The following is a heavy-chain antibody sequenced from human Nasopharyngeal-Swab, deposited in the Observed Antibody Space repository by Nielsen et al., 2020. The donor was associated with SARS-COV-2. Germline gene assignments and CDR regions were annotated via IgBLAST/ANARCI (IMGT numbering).Heavy chain of an antibody. Sequence: GGSLRLSCAASGFTFTSYAINWVRQAPGKGLEWVSGISGSGDNTYYADSVRGRFIISRDTSRNTLYLQMNSLRAEDTALYYCAKDSGAGFCSAGTCFPTNHWGRGTLVTVSS. V-gene: IGHV3-23*01. CDR1: GFTFTSYA. CDR2: ISGSGDNT. CDR3: AKDSGAGFCSAGTCFPTNH. D-gene: IGHD2-15*01. J-gene: IGHJ5*02.